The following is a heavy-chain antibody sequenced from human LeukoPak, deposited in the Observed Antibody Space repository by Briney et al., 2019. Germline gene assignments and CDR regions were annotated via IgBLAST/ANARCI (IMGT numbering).Heavy chain of an antibody. CDR2: INPDSGGT. Sequence: ASVKVSCKASGYTFASYYLHWLRQTPGQGLGWMGWINPDSGGTNYAQRFHGRVTMTRDTSISTAYMELSSLRSDDTAVYYCASLDLEERRDNWFDPWGQGTLVTVSS. CDR1: GYTFASYY. D-gene: IGHD3-3*01. V-gene: IGHV1-2*02. J-gene: IGHJ5*02. CDR3: ASLDLEERRDNWFDP.